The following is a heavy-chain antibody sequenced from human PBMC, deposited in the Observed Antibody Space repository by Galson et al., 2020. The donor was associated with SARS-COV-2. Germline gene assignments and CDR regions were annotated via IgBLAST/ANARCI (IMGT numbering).Heavy chain of an antibody. CDR2: IIPIFDTA. CDR3: ARDRSGGSIHLDY. CDR1: GGTFSNYA. Sequence: SVKVSCKASGGTFSNYAINWVRQAPGQGLEWMGGIIPIFDTAHYAQKFQGRVTITADESTTTAYMELSSLGSDDTAVYYCARDRSGGSIHLDYWGQGTLVTVSS. J-gene: IGHJ4*02. D-gene: IGHD2-15*01. V-gene: IGHV1-69*13.